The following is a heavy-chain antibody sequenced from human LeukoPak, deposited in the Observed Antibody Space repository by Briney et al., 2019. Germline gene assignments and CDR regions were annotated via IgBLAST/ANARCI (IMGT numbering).Heavy chain of an antibody. D-gene: IGHD6-19*01. CDR1: GYTFTSYG. CDR3: ARASAGAYSSGWYVDY. CDR2: ISAYNGNT. V-gene: IGHV1-18*01. Sequence: GASVKVSCKASGYTFTSYGISWVRQAPGQGLEWMGWISAYNGNTNYAQKLQGRVTMTTDTSTSTAYMELRSLRSDDTAVYYCARASAGAYSSGWYVDYWGQGTLVTVSS. J-gene: IGHJ4*02.